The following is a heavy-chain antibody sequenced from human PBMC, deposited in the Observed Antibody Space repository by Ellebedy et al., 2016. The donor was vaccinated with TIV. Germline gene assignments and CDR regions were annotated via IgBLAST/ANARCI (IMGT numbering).Heavy chain of an antibody. CDR1: GGSISSYY. Sequence: MPSETLSLTCTVSGGSISSYYWGWIRQPPGKGLEWIGYMYFSGGTNSNPSLKGRVTISVDTSNNLFSLTLDSVTAADTAVYYCARFVAAHGYDYWGQGTLVTVSS. V-gene: IGHV4-59*01. CDR2: MYFSGGT. J-gene: IGHJ4*02. CDR3: ARFVAAHGYDY. D-gene: IGHD6-25*01.